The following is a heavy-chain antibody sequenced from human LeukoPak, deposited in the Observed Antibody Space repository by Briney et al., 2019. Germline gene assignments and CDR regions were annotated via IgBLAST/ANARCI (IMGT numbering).Heavy chain of an antibody. V-gene: IGHV3-48*04. Sequence: PGGSLRLSCAASGFTFSSYSMNWVRQAPGKGLEWVSYISSSSTIYYADSVKGRFTISRDNAKNSLYLQMNSLRAEDTAVYYCARDNELYSSSSCFDYWGQGTLVTVSS. D-gene: IGHD6-6*01. CDR2: ISSSSTI. CDR1: GFTFSSYS. J-gene: IGHJ4*02. CDR3: ARDNELYSSSSCFDY.